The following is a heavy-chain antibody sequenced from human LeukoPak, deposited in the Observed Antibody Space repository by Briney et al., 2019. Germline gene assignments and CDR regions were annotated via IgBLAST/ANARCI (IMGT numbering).Heavy chain of an antibody. J-gene: IGHJ3*02. V-gene: IGHV4-59*01. CDR1: GGSISSYY. Sequence: SETLSLTCTVSGGSISSYYWSWIRQPPGKGLEWIGYIYYSGSTNCNPSLKSRVTISVDTSKNQFSLKLSSVTAADTAVYYCARVRMEWLFRWFAFDIWGQGTMVTVSS. CDR2: IYYSGST. CDR3: ARVRMEWLFRWFAFDI. D-gene: IGHD3-3*01.